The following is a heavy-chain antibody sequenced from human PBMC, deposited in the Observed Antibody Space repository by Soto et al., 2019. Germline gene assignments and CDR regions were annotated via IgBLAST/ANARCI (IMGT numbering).Heavy chain of an antibody. J-gene: IGHJ4*02. D-gene: IGHD7-27*01. Sequence: PSETLSLTCTVSGGFIWGWIRQSPDKGLEWIGYIYNSGRYNYSPSLESRLTISIDTSKNQFSLRLASVTAEDTAVYYCARVLTGDFDYWGQGTLVTVSS. CDR1: GGFI. CDR3: ARVLTGDFDY. CDR2: IYNSGRY. V-gene: IGHV4-59*01.